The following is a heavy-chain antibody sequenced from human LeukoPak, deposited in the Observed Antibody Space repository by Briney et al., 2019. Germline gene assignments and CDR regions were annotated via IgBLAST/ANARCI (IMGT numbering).Heavy chain of an antibody. CDR1: GFTFSNYW. V-gene: IGHV4-39*01. D-gene: IGHD3-16*01. J-gene: IGHJ4*02. Sequence: GSLRLSCAASGFTFSNYWMSRVRQSPGKGLEWIGSFLYSGTTYYNPSLMSRVTISVDTSKNQFSLKLSSVTAADTAVYYCARSSFLPVGLRNWGQGTLVTVSS. CDR2: FLYSGTT. CDR3: ARSSFLPVGLRN.